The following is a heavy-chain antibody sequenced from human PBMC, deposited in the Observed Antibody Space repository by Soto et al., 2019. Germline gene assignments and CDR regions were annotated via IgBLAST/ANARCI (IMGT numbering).Heavy chain of an antibody. CDR2: IYYNGTT. J-gene: IGHJ4*02. CDR1: GGSISSPNFY. Sequence: QVQLQESGPGLVKPAQTLSLTCTVSGGSISSPNFYWSWIRQHPGKGLEWIGPIYYNGTTYYNPTLKSRLSISVVSSKNQFSLKLSSVTAAETAVYYCAGETRLLICFGAVHDWGRGTLVTVSS. D-gene: IGHD3-10*01. V-gene: IGHV4-31*03. CDR3: AGETRLLICFGAVHD.